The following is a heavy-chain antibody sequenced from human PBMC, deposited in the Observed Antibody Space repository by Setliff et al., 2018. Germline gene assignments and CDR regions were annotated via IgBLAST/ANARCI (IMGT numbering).Heavy chain of an antibody. Sequence: SETLSLTCTVSGGSISNYYWSWIRQPAGKGLEWIGRIYTSGSTNYNPSLKSRVTMSVDTSKNQFSLKLSSVTAADTAVYYCARKGISALSGAFDMWGEGTMVTV. CDR1: GGSISNYY. J-gene: IGHJ3*02. D-gene: IGHD1-26*01. V-gene: IGHV4-4*07. CDR2: IYTSGST. CDR3: ARKGISALSGAFDM.